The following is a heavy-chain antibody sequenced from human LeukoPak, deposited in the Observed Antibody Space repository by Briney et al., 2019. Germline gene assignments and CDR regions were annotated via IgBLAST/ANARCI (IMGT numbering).Heavy chain of an antibody. CDR2: IIPIFGTA. CDR1: GGTFSSYA. CDR3: ARERGYSYGSDAFDI. J-gene: IGHJ3*02. D-gene: IGHD5-18*01. V-gene: IGHV1-69*05. Sequence: AASVKVSCKASGGTFSSYAISWVRQAPGQGLEWMGGIIPIFGTANYAQKFQGRVTITTDESTSTAYMGLSSLRSEDTAVYYCARERGYSYGSDAFDIWGQGTMVTVSS.